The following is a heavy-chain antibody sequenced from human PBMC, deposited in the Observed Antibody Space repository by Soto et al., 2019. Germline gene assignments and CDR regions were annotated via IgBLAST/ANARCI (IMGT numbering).Heavy chain of an antibody. CDR3: AHSPRIAAAGTYYYYYGMDV. CDR2: IYWDDDK. V-gene: IGHV2-5*02. Sequence: GSGPTLVNPTQTLTLTCTFSGFSLSTSGVGVGWIRRPPGKALEWLALIYWDDDKRYSPSLKSRLTITKDTSKNQVVLTMTNMDPVDTATYYCAHSPRIAAAGTYYYYYGMDVWGQGTTVTVS. D-gene: IGHD6-13*01. J-gene: IGHJ6*02. CDR1: GFSLSTSGVG.